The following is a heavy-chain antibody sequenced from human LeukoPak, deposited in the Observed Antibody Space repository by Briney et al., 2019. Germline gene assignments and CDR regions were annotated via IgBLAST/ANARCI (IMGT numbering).Heavy chain of an antibody. CDR3: AKLPARYCSGGSCPSEFDY. V-gene: IGHV3-23*01. Sequence: GGSLRLSCLVSGFIFSDYAMSWVRRAPGKGVEWVSAITGSGQTKYYTDSVKGRFTMSRDNSKNTLYLQMNSLRAEDTAVYYCAKLPARYCSGGSCPSEFDYWGQGTLVTVSS. D-gene: IGHD2-15*01. CDR1: GFIFSDYA. J-gene: IGHJ4*02. CDR2: ITGSGQTK.